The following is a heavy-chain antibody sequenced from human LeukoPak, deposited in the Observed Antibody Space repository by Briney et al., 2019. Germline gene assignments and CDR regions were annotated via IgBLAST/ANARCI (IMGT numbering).Heavy chain of an antibody. V-gene: IGHV3-30*02. CDR3: ARVTGYMTEDYFDY. CDR1: GFTFSSYG. CDR2: IRYDGSNK. Sequence: GGSLRLSCAASGFTFSSYGMHWVRQAPGKGLEWVAFIRYDGSNKYYADSVKGRFTISRDNSKNTLYLQMNSLRAEDTAVYYCARVTGYMTEDYFDYWGQGTLITVSS. D-gene: IGHD6-13*01. J-gene: IGHJ4*02.